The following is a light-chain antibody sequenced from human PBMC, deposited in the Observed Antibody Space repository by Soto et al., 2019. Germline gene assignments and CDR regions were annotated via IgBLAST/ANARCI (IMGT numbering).Light chain of an antibody. CDR2: AAS. CDR1: QGIRND. Sequence: AIQMTQSPSSLSASVGDRVTITCRASQGIRNDLGWYQQKPGKAPKLLIYAASTLQSGVPSRFSGSGSGTDFTLTVGSLQPEDFATYYCLQDYDYPLTFGGGTKVEIK. CDR3: LQDYDYPLT. V-gene: IGKV1-6*01. J-gene: IGKJ4*01.